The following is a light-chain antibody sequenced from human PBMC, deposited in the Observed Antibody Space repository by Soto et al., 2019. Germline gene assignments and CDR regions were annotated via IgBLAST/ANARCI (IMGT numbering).Light chain of an antibody. J-gene: IGKJ1*01. CDR1: QSVSSN. V-gene: IGKV3-20*01. CDR2: GAS. CDR3: QQYGSSPPWT. Sequence: EKVVTQSPATLSVSPGERATLSCRASQSVSSNLAWYQHKPGQAPRLLIYGASTRATGIPARFSGSGSGTDFTLTISRLEPEDFAVYYCQQYGSSPPWTFGQGTKVDIK.